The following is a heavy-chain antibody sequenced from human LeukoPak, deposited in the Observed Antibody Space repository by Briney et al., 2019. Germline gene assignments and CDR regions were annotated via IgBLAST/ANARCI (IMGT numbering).Heavy chain of an antibody. CDR3: ARAGTYYYDSSGYLLYYFGY. CDR1: GGSISSYY. J-gene: IGHJ4*02. V-gene: IGHV4-59*08. CDR2: IYYSGST. Sequence: SETLSLTCTVSGGSISSYYWSWIRQPPGKGLEWIGYIYYSGSTNYNPSLKSRVTISVDTSKNQFSLKLSSVTAADTAVYYCARAGTYYYDSSGYLLYYFGYWGQGTLVTVSS. D-gene: IGHD3-22*01.